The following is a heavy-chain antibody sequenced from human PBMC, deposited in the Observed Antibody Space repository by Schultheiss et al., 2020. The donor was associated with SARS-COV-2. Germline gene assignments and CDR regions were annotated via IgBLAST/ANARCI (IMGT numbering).Heavy chain of an antibody. J-gene: IGHJ2*01. D-gene: IGHD2-15*01. Sequence: GESLKISCAVSEFTVSSNYMSWVRQAPGKGLEWVSVIYSGGSTYYADSVKGRFTISRDNSKNTLYLHMNSLSAEDTTVYYCARGDTHIVVVLGATHYYFDLWGRGTLDTVS. V-gene: IGHV3-66*01. CDR1: EFTVSSNY. CDR2: IYSGGST. CDR3: ARGDTHIVVVLGATHYYFDL.